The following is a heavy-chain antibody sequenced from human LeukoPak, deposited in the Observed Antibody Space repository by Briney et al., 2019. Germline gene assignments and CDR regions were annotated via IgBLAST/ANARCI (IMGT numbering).Heavy chain of an antibody. CDR1: GGSISSYY. CDR3: ARHSYSTSAGPYDY. V-gene: IGHV4-59*08. D-gene: IGHD6-6*01. J-gene: IGHJ4*02. Sequence: SETLSPTCIVSGGSISSYYWSWIRQPPGKGLEWIGYIYYSGSTNYNPSLKSRVTISVATSKNQFSLKLSSVTAADTAVYYCARHSYSTSAGPYDYWGQGTLVTVSS. CDR2: IYYSGST.